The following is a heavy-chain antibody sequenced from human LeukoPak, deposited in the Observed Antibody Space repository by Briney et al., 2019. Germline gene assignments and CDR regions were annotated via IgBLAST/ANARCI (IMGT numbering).Heavy chain of an antibody. CDR3: ARLRYYGMDV. Sequence: PGGSLRLSCAASGSTFSGYDMSWVRQAPGKGLEWVSYTSSSSTIYYADSVKSRFTISRDNAKNSLYLQMNSLRAEDTAVYYCARLRYYGMDVWGQGTTVTVSS. CDR2: TSSSSTI. CDR1: GSTFSGYD. J-gene: IGHJ6*02. V-gene: IGHV3-69-1*01.